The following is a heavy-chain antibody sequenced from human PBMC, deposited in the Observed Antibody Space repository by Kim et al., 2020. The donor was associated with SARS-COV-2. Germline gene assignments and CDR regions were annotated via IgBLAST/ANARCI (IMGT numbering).Heavy chain of an antibody. D-gene: IGHD3-10*01. Sequence: GGSLRLSCAASGFTFSSYAMHWVRQAPGKGLEWVAVISYDGSNKYYADSVKGRFTISRDNSKNTLYLQMNSLRAEDTAVYYCAREVGSGSYYQNYYYYG. CDR3: AREVGSGSYYQNYYYYG. CDR2: ISYDGSNK. V-gene: IGHV3-30*04. J-gene: IGHJ6*01. CDR1: GFTFSSYA.